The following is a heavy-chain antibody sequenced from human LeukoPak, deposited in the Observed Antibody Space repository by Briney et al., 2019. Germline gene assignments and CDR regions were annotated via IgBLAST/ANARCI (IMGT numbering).Heavy chain of an antibody. J-gene: IGHJ3*02. CDR2: IIPIFATA. CDR3: ARAGSEAFDI. D-gene: IGHD3-10*01. V-gene: IGHV1-69*05. Sequence: ASVKVSCKASGGTFSSYAISWVRQAPGQGLEWMGGIIPIFATANYAQKFQGRVTITTDESTSTAYMELGSLRSEDTAVYYCARAGSEAFDIWGQGTMVTVSS. CDR1: GGTFSSYA.